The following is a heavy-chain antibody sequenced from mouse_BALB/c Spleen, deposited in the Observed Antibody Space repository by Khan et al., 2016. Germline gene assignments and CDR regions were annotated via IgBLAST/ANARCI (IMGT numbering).Heavy chain of an antibody. Sequence: QSQLVQSGPELKKPGETVKISCKASGYTFTNYGMNWVKQAPGKGLKWMGWINTYTGEPTYADDFKGRFVFSLETSASTAYLQIDNLKNEDTATYFCAAYYRDAMDYWGQGTSVTVSS. CDR2: INTYTGEP. CDR3: AAYYRDAMDY. J-gene: IGHJ4*01. D-gene: IGHD2-14*01. CDR1: GYTFTNYG. V-gene: IGHV9-3-1*01.